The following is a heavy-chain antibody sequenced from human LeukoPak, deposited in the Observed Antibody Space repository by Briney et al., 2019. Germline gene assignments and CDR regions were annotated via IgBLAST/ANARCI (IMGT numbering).Heavy chain of an antibody. CDR3: ARDLSQDGSGSYYPYFDY. V-gene: IGHV3-21*01. Sequence: PRGSLRLSCAASGFTFSSYSMNWVRQAPGKGLEWVSFISSSSDYIYYADSVKGRFTISRDNAKNSLYLQMNSLRAEDTAVYYCARDLSQDGSGSYYPYFDYWGQGTLVTVSS. CDR1: GFTFSSYS. J-gene: IGHJ4*02. CDR2: ISSSSDYI. D-gene: IGHD3-10*01.